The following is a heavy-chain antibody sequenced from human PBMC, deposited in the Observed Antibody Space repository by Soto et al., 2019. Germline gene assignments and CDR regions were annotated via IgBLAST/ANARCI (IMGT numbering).Heavy chain of an antibody. J-gene: IGHJ4*02. V-gene: IGHV1-69*13. CDR1: GGTFSSYA. Sequence: SVKVSCKASGGTFSSYAISWVRQAPGQGLEWMGGIIPIFGTANYAQKFQGRVTITADESTSTAYMELSSLRSEDTAVYYCARLISSGQPPAIAYWGQGTLVTVSS. CDR3: ARLISSGQPPAIAY. D-gene: IGHD3-22*01. CDR2: IIPIFGTA.